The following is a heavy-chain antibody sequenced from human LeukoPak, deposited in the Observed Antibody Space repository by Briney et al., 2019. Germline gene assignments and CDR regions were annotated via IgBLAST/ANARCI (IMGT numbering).Heavy chain of an antibody. D-gene: IGHD5-18*01. CDR1: GGSISSSTYY. CDR2: IYYSGST. J-gene: IGHJ5*02. CDR3: VRTDVDTAMGNNWFDP. V-gene: IGHV4-39*01. Sequence: SETLSLTCTVSGGSISSSTYYWGWIRQPPGKGLEWIGSIYYSGSTYYNPSLRSRVTISVDTSKNQFSLKLSSVTAADTAVYYCVRTDVDTAMGNNWFDPWGQGALVTVSS.